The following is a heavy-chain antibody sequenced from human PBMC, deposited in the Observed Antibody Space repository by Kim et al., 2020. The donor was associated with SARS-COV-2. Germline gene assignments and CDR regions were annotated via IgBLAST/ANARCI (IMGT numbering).Heavy chain of an antibody. D-gene: IGHD3-22*01. J-gene: IGHJ4*02. CDR3: TTDSYYYDSSGYHYYFDY. V-gene: IGHV3-15*01. CDR2: IKSKTDGGTT. Sequence: GGSLRLSCAASGFTFSNAWMSWVRQAPGKGLEWVGRIKSKTDGGTTDYAAPVKGRFTISRDDSKNTLYLQMNSLKTEDTAVYYCTTDSYYYDSSGYHYYFDYWGQGTLVTVSS. CDR1: GFTFSNAW.